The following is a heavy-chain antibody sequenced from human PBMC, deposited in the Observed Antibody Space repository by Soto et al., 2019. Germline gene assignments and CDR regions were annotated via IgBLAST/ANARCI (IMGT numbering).Heavy chain of an antibody. V-gene: IGHV4-61*03. CDR3: AKATVAPFPVL. D-gene: IGHD4-4*01. CDR2: ITYGGST. J-gene: IGHJ4*01. Sequence: SETLSLTCTVSGDSVSTGTHYWTWMRQPPGKGLEWVGYITYGGSTNYTPSLKGRVTISLDTSKNPFSLGLISVTAADTAVYYCAKATVAPFPVLWGHGTLVTVSS. CDR1: GDSVSTGTHY.